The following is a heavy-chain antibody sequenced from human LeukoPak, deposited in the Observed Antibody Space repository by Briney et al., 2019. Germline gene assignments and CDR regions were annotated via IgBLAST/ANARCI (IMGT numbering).Heavy chain of an antibody. Sequence: PSETLSLTCTVSGGSISSYYWSWIRQPPGKGLEWIGYIYYSGSTNYNPSLKSRVTISVDTSKNQFSLKLSSATAADTAVYYCARRSSSWPVPYYFDYWGQGTLVTVSS. CDR3: ARRSSSWPVPYYFDY. CDR2: IYYSGST. D-gene: IGHD6-13*01. V-gene: IGHV4-59*08. CDR1: GGSISSYY. J-gene: IGHJ4*02.